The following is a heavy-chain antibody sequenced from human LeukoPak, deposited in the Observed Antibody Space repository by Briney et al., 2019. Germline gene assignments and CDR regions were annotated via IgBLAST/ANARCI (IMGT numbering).Heavy chain of an antibody. CDR1: GNTLTGYY. CDR3: ARGQAYCSGGSCHQFDY. D-gene: IGHD2-15*01. J-gene: IGHJ4*02. Sequence: GASVKVSCKASGNTLTGYYMHWVRQAPGQGLEWMGWINPNSGGTNYAQKFQGWVTMTRDTSISTAYMELSRLRSDDTAVYYCARGQAYCSGGSCHQFDYWGQGTLVTVSS. CDR2: INPNSGGT. V-gene: IGHV1-2*04.